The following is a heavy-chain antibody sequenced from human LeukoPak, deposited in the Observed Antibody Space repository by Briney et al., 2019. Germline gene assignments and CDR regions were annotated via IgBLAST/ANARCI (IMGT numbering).Heavy chain of an antibody. Sequence: PGGSLRLSCEASGFTFSSYEMNWVRQAPGQGLEWMANIRQDGGATFYGGSVKGRFTISRDNAKNSVFLQMNSLRAEDTAVYYCATSKDTAGGPYWGQGTLVTVSS. J-gene: IGHJ4*02. V-gene: IGHV3-7*01. CDR1: GFTFSSYE. CDR2: IRQDGGAT. CDR3: ATSKDTAGGPY. D-gene: IGHD5-18*01.